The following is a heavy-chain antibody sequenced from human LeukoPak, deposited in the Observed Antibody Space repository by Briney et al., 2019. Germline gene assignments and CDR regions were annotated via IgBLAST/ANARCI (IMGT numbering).Heavy chain of an antibody. J-gene: IGHJ4*02. Sequence: ASVKVSCKASGYTFTSYYTHWVKKAPGQGLEWMGIIKPSGGSTLYAQKFQGRVTVTSDMSTSTVYVELSSLRSEDTAVYYCAREVPENFNFDYWGQGTLVTVSS. V-gene: IGHV1-46*01. D-gene: IGHD2/OR15-2a*01. CDR3: AREVPENFNFDY. CDR1: GYTFTSYY. CDR2: IKPSGGST.